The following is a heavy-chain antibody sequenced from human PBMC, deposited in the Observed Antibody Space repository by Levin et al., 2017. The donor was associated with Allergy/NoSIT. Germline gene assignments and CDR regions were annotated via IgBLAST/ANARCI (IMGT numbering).Heavy chain of an antibody. J-gene: IGHJ5*02. CDR1: GGTFSSYT. CDR2: IIPILGIA. V-gene: IGHV1-69*04. CDR3: ARDGGDGNNLQNWFDP. Sequence: SVKVSCRASGGTFSSYTITWVRQAPGQGLEWMGRIIPILGIANYAQKFQGRVTITADKSTSTAYMELSSLTSEDTAVYYCARDGGDGNNLQNWFDPWGQGTQVTVSS. D-gene: IGHD5-24*01.